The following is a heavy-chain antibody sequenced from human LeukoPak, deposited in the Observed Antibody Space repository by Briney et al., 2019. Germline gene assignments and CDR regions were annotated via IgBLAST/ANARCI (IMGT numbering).Heavy chain of an antibody. CDR2: ISYDGSNK. CDR3: AKLAVSMVRGVQTLDY. J-gene: IGHJ4*02. Sequence: GGSLRLSCAASGFTFSSYGMHWVRQAPGKGLEWVAVISYDGSNKYYADSVKGRFTISRDNSKNTLYLQMNSLRAEDTAVYYCAKLAVSMVRGVQTLDYWGQGTLVTVSS. V-gene: IGHV3-30*18. D-gene: IGHD3-10*01. CDR1: GFTFSSYG.